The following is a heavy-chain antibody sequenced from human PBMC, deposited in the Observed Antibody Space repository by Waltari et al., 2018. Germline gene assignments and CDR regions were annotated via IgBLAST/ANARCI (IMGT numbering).Heavy chain of an antibody. CDR3: ARVRGAAAIGSWFDP. D-gene: IGHD2-2*01. CDR1: GGSISSYY. V-gene: IGHV4-59*01. J-gene: IGHJ5*02. CDR2: IYYIGST. Sequence: QVQLQESGPGLVKPSETLSLTCPVSGGSISSYYWSWIRQPPGKGLEWVGYIYYIGSTNSTPSLKRRVTISGDTSKNQFSLKLSSVTAADTAVYYCARVRGAAAIGSWFDPWGQGTLVTVSS.